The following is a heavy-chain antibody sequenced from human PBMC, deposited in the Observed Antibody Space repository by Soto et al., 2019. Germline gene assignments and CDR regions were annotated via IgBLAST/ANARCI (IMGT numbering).Heavy chain of an antibody. V-gene: IGHV3-23*01. J-gene: IGHJ4*02. CDR2: ISGSGGST. Sequence: EVQLLESGGGLVQPGGSLRLSCAASGFTFSSYAMSWVRQAPGKGLEWVSAISGSGGSTYYADSVKGRFTISRDNSKNTLYLQMNSLRAEXXXXXXXXXXXXXXYXGQGTLVTVSS. CDR1: GFTFSSYA. CDR3: XXXXXXXY.